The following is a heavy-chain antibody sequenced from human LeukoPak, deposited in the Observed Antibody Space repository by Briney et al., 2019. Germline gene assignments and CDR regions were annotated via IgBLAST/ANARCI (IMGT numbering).Heavy chain of an antibody. Sequence: SVTVSCKASGGTFSSYTISWVRQAHGQGLDLMGRIITILGIANYAQKFQGRVTITTDKSTSTAYMELRSLRSEDTAVYYCARYPRTTVTRGYYGMDVWGQGTTVTVSS. D-gene: IGHD4-11*01. V-gene: IGHV1-69*02. J-gene: IGHJ6*02. CDR3: ARYPRTTVTRGYYGMDV. CDR1: GGTFSSYT. CDR2: IITILGIA.